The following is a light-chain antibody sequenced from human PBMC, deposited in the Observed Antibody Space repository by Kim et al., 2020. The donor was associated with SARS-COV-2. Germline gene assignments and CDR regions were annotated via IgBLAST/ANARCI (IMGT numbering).Light chain of an antibody. J-gene: IGKJ1*01. V-gene: IGKV1-8*01. Sequence: IRITQSPSSLSASTGDRVIITCRASQEISSYLAWYQQKPGKAPKLLIYAASTLQSGVPSRFSGSGSGTEFTLTITCLQSEDFAAYYCQQYYDYPRTFGQGTNVDIK. CDR3: QQYYDYPRT. CDR2: AAS. CDR1: QEISSY.